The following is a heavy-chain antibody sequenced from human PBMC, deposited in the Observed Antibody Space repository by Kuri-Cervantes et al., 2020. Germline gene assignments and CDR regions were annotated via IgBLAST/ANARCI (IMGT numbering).Heavy chain of an antibody. V-gene: IGHV4-34*01. CDR3: ARFPYYYMDV. CDR1: GGSFSGYY. J-gene: IGHJ6*03. CDR2: INHGGSI. Sequence: SETLSLTCAVYGGSFSGYYWSWIRQPPGKGLEWVGEINHGGSINYNPSLKSRVTISLDTSKNQFSLKLSSVTAADTAVYYCARFPYYYMDVWGKGTTVTVSS.